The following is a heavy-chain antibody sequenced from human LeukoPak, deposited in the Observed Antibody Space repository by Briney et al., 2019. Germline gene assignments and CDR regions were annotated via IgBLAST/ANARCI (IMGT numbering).Heavy chain of an antibody. CDR1: GFTFSSYS. D-gene: IGHD3-22*01. Sequence: GGSLRLSCAASGFTFSSYSMNWVRQAPGKGLEWVSSISSSSSYIYYADSVKGRFTISRDNAKKTLYLQMNSLRAEDTAVYYCARWDDSSGYYPYYFDYWGQGTLVTVSS. V-gene: IGHV3-21*01. J-gene: IGHJ4*02. CDR2: ISSSSSYI. CDR3: ARWDDSSGYYPYYFDY.